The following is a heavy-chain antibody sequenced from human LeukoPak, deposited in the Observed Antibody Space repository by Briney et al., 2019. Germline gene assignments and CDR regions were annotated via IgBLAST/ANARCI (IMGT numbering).Heavy chain of an antibody. V-gene: IGHV1-69*01. CDR2: IIPIFGTA. J-gene: IGHJ6*03. Sequence: GSSVKVSCKASGGTFSSYAISWVRQAPGQGLEWMGGIIPIFGTANYAQKFQGRVTITADESTSTAYMELSSLRSEDTAVYYCARAGYSSGWMEPIPINYPYYYYYMDVWGKGTTVTVSS. D-gene: IGHD6-19*01. CDR3: ARAGYSSGWMEPIPINYPYYYYYMDV. CDR1: GGTFSSYA.